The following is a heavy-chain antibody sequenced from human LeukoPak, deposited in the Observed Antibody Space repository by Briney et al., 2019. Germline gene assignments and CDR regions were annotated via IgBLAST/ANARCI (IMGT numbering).Heavy chain of an antibody. D-gene: IGHD2-15*01. V-gene: IGHV3-23*01. CDR2: ISGSGGST. CDR1: GFTFSSYE. Sequence: GGSLRLSCAASGFTFSSYEMNWVRQAPGRGLEWVSAISGSGGSTSYADSVKGRFTISRDNSKNTLFLQMNSLRAEDTAVYYCAKEGYCSGGSCYSYFDYWGQGTLVTVSS. J-gene: IGHJ4*02. CDR3: AKEGYCSGGSCYSYFDY.